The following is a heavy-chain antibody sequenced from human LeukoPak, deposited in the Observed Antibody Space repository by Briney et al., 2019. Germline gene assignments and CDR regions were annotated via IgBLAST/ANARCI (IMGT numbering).Heavy chain of an antibody. CDR2: IYTSGST. V-gene: IGHV4-4*09. D-gene: IGHD2-2*02. J-gene: IGHJ1*01. CDR1: GGSISSYY. Sequence: PSETLSLTCTVSGGSISSYYWSWIRQLPGKGLEWIGYIYTSGSTNYNPSLKSRVTVSVDTSKNQFSLKLSSVTAADTAVYYCARPAGGYCSSTSCYTGYFQHWGQGTLVTVSS. CDR3: ARPAGGYCSSTSCYTGYFQH.